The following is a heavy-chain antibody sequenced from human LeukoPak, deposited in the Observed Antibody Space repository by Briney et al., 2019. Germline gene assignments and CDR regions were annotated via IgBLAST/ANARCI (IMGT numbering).Heavy chain of an antibody. J-gene: IGHJ4*02. Sequence: GGSLRLSCAASGFTFSSYAMHWARQAPGKGLEWVAVISYDGSNKYYADSVKGRFTISRDNSKNTLYLQMNSLRAEDTAVYYCARDDYYDSSGYFDYFDYWGQGTLVTVSS. CDR1: GFTFSSYA. D-gene: IGHD3-22*01. CDR3: ARDDYYDSSGYFDYFDY. CDR2: ISYDGSNK. V-gene: IGHV3-30-3*01.